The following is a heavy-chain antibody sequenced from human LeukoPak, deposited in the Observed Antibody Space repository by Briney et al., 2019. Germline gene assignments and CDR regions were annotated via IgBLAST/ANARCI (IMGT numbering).Heavy chain of an antibody. CDR3: AKDSGRLAALVRGVIPRNY. D-gene: IGHD3-10*01. V-gene: IGHV3-30*18. J-gene: IGHJ4*02. CDR2: ISYDGSNK. CDR1: GFTFSSYG. Sequence: GRSLRLSCAASGFTFSSYGMHWVRQAPGKGLEWVASISYDGSNKDYPDSVKGRFTISRDNSKNTLYLQMNSLRVEDTAVYYCAKDSGRLAALVRGVIPRNYWGQGTLVTVSS.